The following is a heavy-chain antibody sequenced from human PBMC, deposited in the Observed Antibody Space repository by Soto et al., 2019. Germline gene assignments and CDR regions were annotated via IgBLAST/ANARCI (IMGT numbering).Heavy chain of an antibody. CDR3: ARDRSLTALFYYEMDV. CDR2: IWYDETYT. J-gene: IGHJ6*02. V-gene: IGHV3-33*01. Sequence: QLQLVESGGDVGQPGRSLRLSCAASGFTFSNYAMYWVRQAPGKGLEWVAAIWYDETYTFYADSVKGRFAISRDNSKNTVSLQMNSLRADDTAVYYCARDRSLTALFYYEMDVWGQGNTVTVS. D-gene: IGHD2-21*02. CDR1: GFTFSNYA.